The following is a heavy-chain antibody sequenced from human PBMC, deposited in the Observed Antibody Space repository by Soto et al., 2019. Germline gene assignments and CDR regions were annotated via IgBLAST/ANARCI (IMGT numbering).Heavy chain of an antibody. Sequence: PSETLSLTCTVSGGSISSSSYYWGWIRQPPGKGLEWIGSIYYSGSTYYNPSLKSRVTISVDTSKNQFSLKLSSVTAADTAVYYCARLLGHDDFWSGYYYYGMDVWGQGTTVTVSS. CDR1: GGSISSSSYY. CDR2: IYYSGST. J-gene: IGHJ6*02. CDR3: ARLLGHDDFWSGYYYYGMDV. V-gene: IGHV4-39*01. D-gene: IGHD3-3*01.